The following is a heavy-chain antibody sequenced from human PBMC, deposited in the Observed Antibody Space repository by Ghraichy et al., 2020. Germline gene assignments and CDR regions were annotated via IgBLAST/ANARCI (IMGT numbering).Heavy chain of an antibody. CDR1: GFTFSSYW. Sequence: GGSLRLSCAASGFTFSSYWMHWVRQVPGKGLVCVSRINPDGSSTTHADYVKGRFTISRDNAKNTLYLQMLSLRDDDTAVYYCSRGWSYRFDYWGQGTLVTVSS. V-gene: IGHV3-74*03. CDR3: SRGWSYRFDY. CDR2: INPDGSST. J-gene: IGHJ4*02. D-gene: IGHD1-26*01.